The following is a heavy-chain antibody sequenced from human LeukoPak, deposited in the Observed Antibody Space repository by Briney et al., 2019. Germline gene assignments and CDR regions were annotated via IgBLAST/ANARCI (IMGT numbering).Heavy chain of an antibody. Sequence: GGSLRLSCAASGFTFSSYAMSWVRQAPGKGLEWVSAISGSGGNTYYAESVKGRFTISRDNSKNTLYLEMNSLRAEDTAVYYCATHDYLNWFDPWGQGTLVTVSS. D-gene: IGHD4-11*01. CDR2: ISGSGGNT. J-gene: IGHJ5*02. CDR1: GFTFSSYA. V-gene: IGHV3-23*01. CDR3: ATHDYLNWFDP.